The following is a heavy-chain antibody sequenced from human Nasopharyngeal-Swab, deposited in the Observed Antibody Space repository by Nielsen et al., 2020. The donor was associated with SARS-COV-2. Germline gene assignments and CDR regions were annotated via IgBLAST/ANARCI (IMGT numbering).Heavy chain of an antibody. V-gene: IGHV2-5*02. CDR3: AHNQHWGGYEQQWLVPADWFDP. J-gene: IGHJ5*02. Sequence: SGPTLVKPTQTLTLTCTFSGFSLSTSGVGVGWIRQPPGKALEWLALIYWDDDKRYSPSLKSRLTITKDTSKNQVVLTMTNMDPVDTATYYCAHNQHWGGYEQQWLVPADWFDPWSQGTLVTVSS. CDR1: GFSLSTSGVG. CDR2: IYWDDDK. D-gene: IGHD6-19*01.